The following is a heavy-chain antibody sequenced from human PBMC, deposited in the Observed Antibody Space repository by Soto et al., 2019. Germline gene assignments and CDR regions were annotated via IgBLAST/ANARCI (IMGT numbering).Heavy chain of an antibody. CDR2: ISGSGSST. CDR3: AKEWGIDY. J-gene: IGHJ4*02. Sequence: GGSLRLSCAASGFTFSSYTMSWVRQAPGKGLEWVSTISGSGSSTYSADSVKGRFTISRDNSKNTLYLQMNSLRVEDTAIYYCAKEWGIDYWGQGTLVNVSS. D-gene: IGHD7-27*01. V-gene: IGHV3-23*01. CDR1: GFTFSSYT.